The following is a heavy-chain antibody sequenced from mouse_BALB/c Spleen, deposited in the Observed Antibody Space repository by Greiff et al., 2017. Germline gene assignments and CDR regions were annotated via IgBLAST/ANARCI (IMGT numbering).Heavy chain of an antibody. J-gene: IGHJ2*01. V-gene: IGHV1-18*01. CDR3: ARGDYYGSKGY. Sequence: VQLQQSGPELVKPGASVKIPCTASGYTFTDYNMAWVKQSHGKSLEWIGEINPNNGGTIYNQKFKGKATLTVDKASSTAYMELRSLTSEDTAVYYCARGDYYGSKGYWGQGTTLTVSS. CDR1: GYTFTDYN. D-gene: IGHD1-1*01. CDR2: INPNNGGT.